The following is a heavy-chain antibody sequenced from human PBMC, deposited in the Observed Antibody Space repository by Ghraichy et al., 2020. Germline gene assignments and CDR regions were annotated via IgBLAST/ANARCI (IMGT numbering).Heavy chain of an antibody. CDR3: ARVKDIVVVVAATGWFDP. CDR1: GFTFSSYW. Sequence: GGSLRLSCAASGFTFSSYWMSWVRQAPGKGLEWVANIKQDGSEKYYVDSVKGRFTISRDNAKNSLYLQMNSLRAEDTAVYYCARVKDIVVVVAATGWFDPGGQGTLVTVSS. J-gene: IGHJ5*02. D-gene: IGHD2-15*01. V-gene: IGHV3-7*03. CDR2: IKQDGSEK.